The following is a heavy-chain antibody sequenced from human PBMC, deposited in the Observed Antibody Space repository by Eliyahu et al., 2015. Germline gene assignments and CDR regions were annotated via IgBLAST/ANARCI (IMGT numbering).Heavy chain of an antibody. Sequence: QVQLVQSGAEVKKPGSSVXXSCKASGGTFSSXTXSWVRQAPGQGLEWMGRIIPILGIANYAQKFQGRVTITADKSTSTAYMELSSLRSEDTAVYYCARSLGYCSGGSCRDDYWGQGTLVTVSS. D-gene: IGHD2-15*01. CDR2: IIPILGIA. CDR1: GGTFSSXT. J-gene: IGHJ4*02. CDR3: ARSLGYCSGGSCRDDY. V-gene: IGHV1-69*02.